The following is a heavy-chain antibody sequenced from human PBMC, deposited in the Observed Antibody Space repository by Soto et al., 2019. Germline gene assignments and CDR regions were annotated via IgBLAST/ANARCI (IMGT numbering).Heavy chain of an antibody. Sequence: SETLSLTCKVSGGSVTNSTYHWGWIRQTPGKGPEWIATLYYRGTTDYNSALRSRATMSVDTSKDHFSLTLSSVTVADTAVYFCFGVWAATLDYWGHGTPVTVSS. CDR3: FGVWAATLDY. CDR2: LYYRGTT. J-gene: IGHJ4*01. CDR1: GGSVTNSTYH. D-gene: IGHD3-16*01. V-gene: IGHV4-39*02.